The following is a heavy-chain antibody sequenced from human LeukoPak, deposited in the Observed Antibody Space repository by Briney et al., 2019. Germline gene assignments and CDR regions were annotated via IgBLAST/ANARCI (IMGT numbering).Heavy chain of an antibody. J-gene: IGHJ4*02. CDR3: ARFTLYYYGSGSLNAYWGDY. CDR1: GGSFSGYY. V-gene: IGHV4-34*01. D-gene: IGHD3-10*01. CDR2: INHSGST. Sequence: SETLSLXCAVXGGSFSGYYWSWIRQPPGKGLEWIGEINHSGSTNYNPSLKSRVTISVDTSKNQFSLKLSSVTAADTAVYYCARFTLYYYGSGSLNAYWGDYWGQGTLVTVSS.